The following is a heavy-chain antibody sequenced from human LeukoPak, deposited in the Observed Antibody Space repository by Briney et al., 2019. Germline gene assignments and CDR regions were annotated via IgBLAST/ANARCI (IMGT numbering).Heavy chain of an antibody. Sequence: WETLSLTCTVSDGSVSSVGYYWGWIRQPPGKGLEWIGSIYYSGTTYYNPSLASRVTIFVDTSKNQFSLRLSSVTAADTAVYYCARRDQAIDYWGQGTLVTVSS. CDR1: DGSVSSVGYY. V-gene: IGHV4-39*01. CDR3: ARRDQAIDY. J-gene: IGHJ4*02. D-gene: IGHD5-24*01. CDR2: IYYSGTT.